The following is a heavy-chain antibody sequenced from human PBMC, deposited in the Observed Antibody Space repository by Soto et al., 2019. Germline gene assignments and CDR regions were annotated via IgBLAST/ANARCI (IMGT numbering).Heavy chain of an antibody. Sequence: QMQLVQSGPEVKKPGPSVKVSCKASTFTFTSSAVQWVRQARGHRLEWIGWIVVGSGNTKYAQNFQARVTITRDMSSGAAYLDPSSLRSEDTAVYYCATHREGATYYFDYWGQGTLLTVSS. V-gene: IGHV1-58*01. CDR1: TFTFTSSA. D-gene: IGHD1-26*01. CDR3: ATHREGATYYFDY. CDR2: IVVGSGNT. J-gene: IGHJ4*02.